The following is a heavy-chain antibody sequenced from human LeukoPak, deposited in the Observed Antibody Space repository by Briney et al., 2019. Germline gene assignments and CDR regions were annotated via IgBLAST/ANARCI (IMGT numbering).Heavy chain of an antibody. CDR1: GYTFTSYG. D-gene: IGHD3-9*01. CDR3: ASYDILTGYTILDY. J-gene: IGHJ4*02. V-gene: IGHV1-18*01. CDR2: TSAYNGNT. Sequence: ASVKVSCKASGYTFTSYGISWVRQAPGQGLEWMGWTSAYNGNTNYAQKFQGRVTMTTDTSTSTAYMELRSLRSDDTAVYYCASYDILTGYTILDYWGQGTLVTVSS.